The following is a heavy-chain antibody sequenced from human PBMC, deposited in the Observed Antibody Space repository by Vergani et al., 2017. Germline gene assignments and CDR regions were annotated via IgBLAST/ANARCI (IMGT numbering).Heavy chain of an antibody. CDR1: GHTSSDFQ. J-gene: IGHJ5*02. D-gene: IGHD6-19*01. CDR2: FDLEDGQS. Sequence: EVHLEQSGAEVKRPGTTVKISCKVSGHTSSDFQIHWVQQGPGRGLEWMGLFDLEDGQSIQTDKFVGRVTMTADKSLDTAYMELSGLRSDDTAVFYCATDQVLYNNGFYGNFETWGQGTLVTVSS. V-gene: IGHV1-69-2*01. CDR3: ATDQVLYNNGFYGNFET.